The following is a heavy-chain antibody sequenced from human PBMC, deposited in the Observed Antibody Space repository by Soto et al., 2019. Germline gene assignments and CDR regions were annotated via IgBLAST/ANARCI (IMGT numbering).Heavy chain of an antibody. V-gene: IGHV4-39*01. CDR2: IYYSGST. J-gene: IGHJ6*02. Sequence: SETLSLTCAVSGVSISSSSYYWGWIRQPPGKGLEWIGGIYYSGSTYYNPSLKSRVTISVDTSKNQFSLKLSPVTAADTAVYYCDLAYYYYYGMDVWGQGTTVTVSS. CDR1: GVSISSSSYY. CDR3: DLAYYYYYGMDV.